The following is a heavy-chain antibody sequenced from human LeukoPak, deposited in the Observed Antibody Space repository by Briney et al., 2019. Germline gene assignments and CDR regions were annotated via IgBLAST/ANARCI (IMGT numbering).Heavy chain of an antibody. V-gene: IGHV3-23*01. Sequence: PGGSLRLSCAASGFTFSSYAMSWVRQAPGKGLEWVSAISGSGGSTYYADSVKGRFTISRDNSKNTLYLQMNSLRAEDTAVYYCAKVDDSSGYYYGYPDYWGQGTLVTVSS. CDR1: GFTFSSYA. CDR3: AKVDDSSGYYYGYPDY. CDR2: ISGSGGST. D-gene: IGHD3-22*01. J-gene: IGHJ4*02.